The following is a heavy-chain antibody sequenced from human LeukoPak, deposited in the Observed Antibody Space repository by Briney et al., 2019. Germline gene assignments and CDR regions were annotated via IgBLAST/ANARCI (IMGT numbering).Heavy chain of an antibody. CDR3: AELGTTMIGGV. CDR2: ISSSGSTI. V-gene: IGHV3-48*03. Sequence: GGSLRLSCAASGFTFSSYEMNWVRQAPGKGLEWVSYISSSGSTIYYADSVKGRFTISRDNAENSLYLQMSSLRAEDTAVYYCAELGTTMIGGVWGKGTTVTISS. CDR1: GFTFSSYE. D-gene: IGHD3-10*02. J-gene: IGHJ6*04.